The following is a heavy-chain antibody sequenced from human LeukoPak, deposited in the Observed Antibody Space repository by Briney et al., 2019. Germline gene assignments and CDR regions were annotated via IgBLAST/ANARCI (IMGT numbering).Heavy chain of an antibody. CDR3: ARDPKGTIFGVVPYYFDY. Sequence: PGGSLRLSCAASGFAFSSYSMNWVRQAPGKGLEWVSSISSSSSYIYYADSVKGRFTISRDNAKNSLYLQMNSLRAEDTAVYYCARDPKGTIFGVVPYYFDYWGQGTLVTVSS. D-gene: IGHD3-3*01. V-gene: IGHV3-21*01. CDR1: GFAFSSYS. CDR2: ISSSSSYI. J-gene: IGHJ4*02.